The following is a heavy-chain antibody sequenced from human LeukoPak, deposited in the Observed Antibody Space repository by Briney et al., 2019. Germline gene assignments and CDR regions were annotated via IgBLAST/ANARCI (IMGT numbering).Heavy chain of an antibody. CDR3: ARDGYYGSGSYYNRGNYYYMDV. V-gene: IGHV3-66*02. CDR2: IYSGGST. Sequence: PGGSLRLSCAASGFTVSSNYMGWVRQAPGKGLEWVSVIYSGGSTYYADSVKGRFTIFRDNSKNTLYLQMNSLRAEDTAVYYCARDGYYGSGSYYNRGNYYYMDVWGKGTTVTVSS. D-gene: IGHD3-10*01. J-gene: IGHJ6*03. CDR1: GFTVSSNY.